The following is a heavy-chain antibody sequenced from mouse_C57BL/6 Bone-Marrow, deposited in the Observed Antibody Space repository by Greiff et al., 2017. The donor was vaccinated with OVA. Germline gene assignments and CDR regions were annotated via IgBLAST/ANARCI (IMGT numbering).Heavy chain of an antibody. J-gene: IGHJ2*01. CDR2: IYPGGGYT. CDR3: ARWGGTYYFDY. V-gene: IGHV1-63*01. D-gene: IGHD4-1*01. CDR1: GYTFTNYW. Sequence: QVQLQQSGAELVRPGPSVKMSCKASGYTFTNYWIGWAKQRPGHGLEWIGDIYPGGGYTNYNEKFKGKATLTADKSSSTAYMQFSSLTSEDSAIYYCARWGGTYYFDYWGQGTTLTVSS.